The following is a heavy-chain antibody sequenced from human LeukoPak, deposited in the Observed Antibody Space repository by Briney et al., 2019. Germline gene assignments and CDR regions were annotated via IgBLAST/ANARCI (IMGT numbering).Heavy chain of an antibody. D-gene: IGHD5-18*01. J-gene: IGHJ4*02. CDR2: MMQDGSEK. V-gene: IGHV3-7*01. Sequence: PGGSLRLSCAASGFTFSSYWMSWVRQAPGKGLEWVANMMQDGSEKYYVDSVKGRFTISRDNAKSSLYLQMNSLRAEDTAVYYCARDLPIISGYSYRCYFDYWGQGTLVTVSS. CDR1: GFTFSSYW. CDR3: ARDLPIISGYSYRCYFDY.